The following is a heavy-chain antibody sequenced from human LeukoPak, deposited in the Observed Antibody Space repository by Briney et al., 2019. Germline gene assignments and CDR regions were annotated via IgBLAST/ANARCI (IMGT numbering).Heavy chain of an antibody. Sequence: NASETLSLTCAVYGGSFSGYYWSWIRQPPGKGLEWIGEINHSGSTNYNPSLKSRVTISVDTSKNQFSLKLSSVTAADTAVYYCARLRGYCSSTSCYKPFDYWGQGTLVTVSS. CDR3: ARLRGYCSSTSCYKPFDY. CDR2: INHSGST. J-gene: IGHJ4*02. D-gene: IGHD2-2*02. V-gene: IGHV4-34*01. CDR1: GGSFSGYY.